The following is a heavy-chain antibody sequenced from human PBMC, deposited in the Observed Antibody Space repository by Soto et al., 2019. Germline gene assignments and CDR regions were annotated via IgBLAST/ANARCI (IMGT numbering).Heavy chain of an antibody. CDR2: IYWNDDK. J-gene: IGHJ4*02. D-gene: IGHD3-3*01. V-gene: IGHV2-5*01. CDR3: AHQNYDFWSGYQLNY. CDR1: GFSLSTSGVG. Sequence: SGPTLVNPTHTLTLTCTFSGFSLSTSGVGVGWIRQPPGKALEWLALIYWNDDKRYSPSLKSRLTITKDTSKNQVVLTMTNMDPVDTATYYCAHQNYDFWSGYQLNYWGQGTLVTVSS.